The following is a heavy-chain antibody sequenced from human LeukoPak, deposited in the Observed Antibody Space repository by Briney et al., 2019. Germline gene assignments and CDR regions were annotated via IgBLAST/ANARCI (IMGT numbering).Heavy chain of an antibody. CDR2: IKQDGSEK. Sequence: GGSLRLSCAASGFTFSSYWMSWVRQAPGKGLEWVANIKQDGSEKYYVDSVKGRFTISRDNAKNSLYLQMNSLRAEDTAVYYCARDEAYGWYCSGGSCSYFDYWGQGTLVTVSS. CDR3: ARDEAYGWYCSGGSCSYFDY. D-gene: IGHD2-15*01. J-gene: IGHJ4*02. V-gene: IGHV3-7*01. CDR1: GFTFSSYW.